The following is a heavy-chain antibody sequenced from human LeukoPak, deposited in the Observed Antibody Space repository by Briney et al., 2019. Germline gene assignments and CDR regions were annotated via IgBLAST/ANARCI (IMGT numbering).Heavy chain of an antibody. CDR2: ISGSGGYT. CDR1: GFTFSNYA. J-gene: IGHJ4*02. CDR3: AKAGSANYFDY. V-gene: IGHV3-23*01. Sequence: TGGSLRLSCAASGFTFSNYAMSWVRQAPGKGLEWVSVISGSGGYTNYADSVKGRFTISRDNSKNTLYLQMNSLRAEDTAVYYCAKAGSANYFDYWGQGTLVTVSS.